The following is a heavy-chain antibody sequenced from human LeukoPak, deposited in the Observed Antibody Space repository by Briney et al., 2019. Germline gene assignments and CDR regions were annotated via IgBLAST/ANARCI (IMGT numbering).Heavy chain of an antibody. CDR3: AGVTFGGVIDNYYMDV. V-gene: IGHV4-39*01. CDR1: AGSISSSSYY. J-gene: IGHJ6*03. Sequence: PSETLSLTCTVSAGSISSSSYYWGWIRQPPGKGLEWIGSIYYSGSTYYNPSLKSRVTISVDTSKNQFSLKLSSVTAADTAVYYCAGVTFGGVIDNYYMDVWGKGTTVTVSS. CDR2: IYYSGST. D-gene: IGHD3-16*02.